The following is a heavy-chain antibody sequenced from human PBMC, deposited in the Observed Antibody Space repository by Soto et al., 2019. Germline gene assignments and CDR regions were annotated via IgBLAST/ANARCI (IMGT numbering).Heavy chain of an antibody. CDR2: IIPIFGTA. D-gene: IGHD2-21*02. Sequence: SVKVSCKASGGTFSSYAISWVRQAPGQGLEWMGGIIPIFGTANYAQKFQGRVTITADESTSTAYMELSSPRSEDTAVYYCARQSRTVVTAILYLRYYGMDVWGQGTTVTVSS. V-gene: IGHV1-69*13. CDR3: ARQSRTVVTAILYLRYYGMDV. J-gene: IGHJ6*02. CDR1: GGTFSSYA.